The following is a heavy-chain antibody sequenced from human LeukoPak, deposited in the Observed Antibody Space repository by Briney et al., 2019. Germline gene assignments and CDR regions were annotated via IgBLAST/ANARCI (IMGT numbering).Heavy chain of an antibody. CDR2: IKGKPDGGTT. J-gene: IGHJ4*02. Sequence: PGGSLRLSCAASGFTFNNAWMSWVRQAPGKGLEWVGHIKGKPDGGTTHYAAPGKGRFFISRDDSKNTLYLQMNSLKSDDTAVYYCTTDRGITVRPLFDYWGQGTLVTVSS. CDR1: GFTFNNAW. D-gene: IGHD2/OR15-2a*01. V-gene: IGHV3-15*01. CDR3: TTDRGITVRPLFDY.